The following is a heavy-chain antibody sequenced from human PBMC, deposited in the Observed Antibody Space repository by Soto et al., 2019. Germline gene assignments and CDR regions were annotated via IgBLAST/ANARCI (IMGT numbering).Heavy chain of an antibody. Sequence: EVQLVESGGGLVKPGGSLRLSCAASGFTFSSYSVNWVRQAPGKGLEWVSSISSSSSYIYYADSVKGRFTISRDNAKNSLYLQMNSLRAEDTAVYYCARLGGFAATNWFDPWGQGTLVTVSS. CDR3: ARLGGFAATNWFDP. CDR1: GFTFSSYS. CDR2: ISSSSSYI. D-gene: IGHD2-15*01. J-gene: IGHJ5*02. V-gene: IGHV3-21*01.